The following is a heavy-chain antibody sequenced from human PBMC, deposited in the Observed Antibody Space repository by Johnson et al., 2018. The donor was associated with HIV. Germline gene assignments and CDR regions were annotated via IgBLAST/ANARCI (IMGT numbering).Heavy chain of an antibody. CDR3: ARDLLSSHLYAFDT. Sequence: QEQLVESGGGVVQPGRSLRLSCAASGFTFSNYVMHWVRQAPGKGLEWVAVISYDGSNKYYADSVKGRFTISRDNSKNTLYLQMNSLRAEDTAVYYCARDLLSSHLYAFDTWGQGTMVTVS. CDR1: GFTFSNYV. V-gene: IGHV3-30*04. J-gene: IGHJ3*02. D-gene: IGHD3-10*01. CDR2: ISYDGSNK.